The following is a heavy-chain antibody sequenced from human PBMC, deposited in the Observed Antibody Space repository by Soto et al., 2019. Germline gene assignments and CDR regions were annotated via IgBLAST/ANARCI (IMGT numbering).Heavy chain of an antibody. Sequence: PGGSLRLSCSASGFTFSSNAMSWVRQAPGKGLEWVSAVSGSGGSTYYAEYVQGRFTISRDNSRNTLYLQMNSLRAEDTAIYYCARQPRLEIATMVLFDYWGQGSLVTVSS. CDR2: VSGSGGST. D-gene: IGHD3-10*01. V-gene: IGHV3-23*01. CDR3: ARQPRLEIATMVLFDY. J-gene: IGHJ4*02. CDR1: GFTFSSNA.